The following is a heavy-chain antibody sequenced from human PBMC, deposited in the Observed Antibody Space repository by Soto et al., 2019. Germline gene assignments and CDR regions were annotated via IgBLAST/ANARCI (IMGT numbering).Heavy chain of an antibody. CDR1: GFTFTSYA. J-gene: IGHJ6*02. CDR3: ARDRLYESNTQYYNYGMAV. CDR2: ISYDGSKK. V-gene: IGHV3-30-3*01. D-gene: IGHD3-22*01. Sequence: LVESGGGVVQPGRSLRVSCAASGFTFTSYAMHWVRQAPGKGLEWVATISYDGSKKDYADSVKGRFTISRDNSKNTLYLKMNSLRAEDTAVYYCARDRLYESNTQYYNYGMAVWGQGTTVTVSS.